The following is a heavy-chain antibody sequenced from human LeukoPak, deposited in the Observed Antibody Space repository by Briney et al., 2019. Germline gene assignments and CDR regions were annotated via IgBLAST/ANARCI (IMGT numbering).Heavy chain of an antibody. CDR1: GFSLDTYC. J-gene: IGHJ6*03. CDR3: ARVATFYSYGFYYYMDV. CDR2: INWDGSSK. Sequence: PGGSLRLSCEASGFSLDTYCMSWVRQAPGKGLEWVADINWDGSSKGYADSVKGRFTISRDNAKNSLYLQMNSLRAEDTALYYCARVATFYSYGFYYYMDVWGKGSTVTVSS. V-gene: IGHV3-20*04. D-gene: IGHD5-18*01.